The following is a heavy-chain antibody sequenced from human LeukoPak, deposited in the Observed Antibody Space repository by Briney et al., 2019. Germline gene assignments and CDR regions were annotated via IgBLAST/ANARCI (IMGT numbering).Heavy chain of an antibody. D-gene: IGHD3-10*01. J-gene: IGHJ6*03. V-gene: IGHV1-46*01. CDR3: ARSLSHYYYMDV. Sequence: ASVKVSCKASGYTFTSYYMHWVRQAPGQGLEWMGIINPSGGSTSYAQKFRGRVTMTRDMSTSTAYMELSSLRSEDTAVYYCARSLSHYYYMDVWGKGTTVTVSS. CDR1: GYTFTSYY. CDR2: INPSGGST.